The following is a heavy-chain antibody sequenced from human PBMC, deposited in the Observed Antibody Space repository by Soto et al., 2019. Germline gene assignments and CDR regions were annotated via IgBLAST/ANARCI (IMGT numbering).Heavy chain of an antibody. V-gene: IGHV3-23*01. D-gene: IGHD2-2*01. CDR3: AKGRGYCSSTSCYVGSDY. J-gene: IGHJ4*02. CDR1: GFTFSSYA. Sequence: EVQLLESGGGLVQPGGSLRLSCAASGFTFSSYAMSWVRQAPGKGLEWVSAISGSGGSTYYADSVKGRFTISRDNAKNTRYLQMNSLRAEDTAVYYCAKGRGYCSSTSCYVGSDYWGQGTLGTVSS. CDR2: ISGSGGST.